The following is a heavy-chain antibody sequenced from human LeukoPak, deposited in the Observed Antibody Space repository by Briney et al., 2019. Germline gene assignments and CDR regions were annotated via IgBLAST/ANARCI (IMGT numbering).Heavy chain of an antibody. CDR2: IYYSGST. Sequence: KTSETLSLTCTVSGGSISSGDYYWSWIRQPPGKGLEWIGYIYYSGSTYYNPSLKSRVTISVDTSKNQFSLKLSSVTAADTAVYYCARDLFDHYYDSSGYFDYWGQGTLVTVPS. CDR3: ARDLFDHYYDSSGYFDY. CDR1: GGSISSGDYY. D-gene: IGHD3-22*01. J-gene: IGHJ4*02. V-gene: IGHV4-30-4*01.